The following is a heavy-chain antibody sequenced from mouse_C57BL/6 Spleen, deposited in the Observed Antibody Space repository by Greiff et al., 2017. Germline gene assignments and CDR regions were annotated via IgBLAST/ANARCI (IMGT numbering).Heavy chain of an antibody. CDR2: IDPNSGGT. V-gene: IGHV1-72*01. Sequence: QVQLQQPGAELVKPGASVKLSCKASGYTFTSYWMHWVKQRPGRGLEWIGRIDPNSGGTKYNEKFKSKATLPVDKPSSTAYMQLSSLTSEDSAVYYCARRGGRSPSYWYFDVWGTGTTVTVSS. CDR1: GYTFTSYW. J-gene: IGHJ1*03. CDR3: ARRGGRSPSYWYFDV. D-gene: IGHD1-1*01.